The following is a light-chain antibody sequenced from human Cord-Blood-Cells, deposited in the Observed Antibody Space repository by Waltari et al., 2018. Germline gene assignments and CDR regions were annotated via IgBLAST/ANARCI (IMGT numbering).Light chain of an antibody. J-gene: IGKJ2*02. Sequence: IVMTQTPLSLSVTPGQPASISCKSSQSLLHRDGKTYLYWYLQKLGQSPPLRIYEVSRRFSGVPDRFGGRGSETDVSQKISQVESQDVGVYYCMTGLHLPRTFGAGTTLKIK. V-gene: IGKV2-29*02. CDR3: MTGLHLPRT. CDR1: QSLLHRDGKTY. CDR2: EVS.